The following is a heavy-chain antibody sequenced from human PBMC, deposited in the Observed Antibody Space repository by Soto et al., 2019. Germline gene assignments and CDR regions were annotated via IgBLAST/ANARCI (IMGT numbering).Heavy chain of an antibody. J-gene: IGHJ5*02. CDR1: GFTFSGNV. Sequence: EVQLLESGGGLVQPGGSLRLSCVASGFTFSGNVMSWVRQAPGKGLEWISIISGSGGSTYYADSVKGRFTISRDNSNNTLYLQMHSLTAADTAVDYCAKNGCGGDCYSSVAGNWFDPWGQGTLVTVSS. V-gene: IGHV3-23*01. D-gene: IGHD2-21*02. CDR2: ISGSGGST. CDR3: AKNGCGGDCYSSVAGNWFDP.